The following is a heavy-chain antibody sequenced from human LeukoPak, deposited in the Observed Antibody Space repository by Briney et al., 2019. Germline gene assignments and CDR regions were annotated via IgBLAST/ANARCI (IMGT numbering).Heavy chain of an antibody. D-gene: IGHD1-26*01. V-gene: IGHV1-24*01. CDR2: FDPEDGET. Sequence: GASVKVSCKVSGYTLTELSMHWVRQAPGKGLEWMGGFDPEDGETIYAQKFQGRVTMTEDTSTDTAYMELSSLRSEDTAVYYCATDHSRSGSYHDWYFDLWGRGTLVTVSS. CDR1: GYTLTELS. CDR3: ATDHSRSGSYHDWYFDL. J-gene: IGHJ2*01.